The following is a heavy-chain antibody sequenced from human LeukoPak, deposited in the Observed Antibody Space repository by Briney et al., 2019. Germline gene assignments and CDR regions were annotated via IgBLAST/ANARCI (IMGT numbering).Heavy chain of an antibody. Sequence: PSDTLSLTRAVSGGSISSGGYSWSWIRQPPAKGLEWIGYIYHSGSTYYNPSLKSRVTISVDRSKNQFSLKLSSVTAADTAVYYCASTVTPDGMDVWGKGTTVTVSS. CDR2: IYHSGST. J-gene: IGHJ6*04. CDR1: GGSISSGGYS. V-gene: IGHV4-30-2*01. CDR3: ASTVTPDGMDV. D-gene: IGHD4-17*01.